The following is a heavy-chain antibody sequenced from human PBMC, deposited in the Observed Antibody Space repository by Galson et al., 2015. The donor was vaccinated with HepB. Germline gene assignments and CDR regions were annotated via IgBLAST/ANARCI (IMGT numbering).Heavy chain of an antibody. CDR3: AKDANILVVPFPILDY. V-gene: IGHV3-30*18. D-gene: IGHD2-21*01. Sequence: SLRLSCAASGFNFNSSGMRWVRQAPGKGLEWVALISDDGRKKYYADSVKGRFTISRENSNNTLYLQMNSLTAEDTAVYYCAKDANILVVPFPILDYWGQGTLVTVAS. CDR1: GFNFNSSG. J-gene: IGHJ4*02. CDR2: ISDDGRKK.